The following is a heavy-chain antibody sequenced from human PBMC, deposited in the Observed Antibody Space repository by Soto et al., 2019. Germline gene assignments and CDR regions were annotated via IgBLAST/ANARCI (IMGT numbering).Heavy chain of an antibody. D-gene: IGHD1-26*01. V-gene: IGHV1-8*01. CDR2: MNPNSGNT. CDR3: ARGEEWETKGGNDY. CDR1: GYTFTSYD. Sequence: QVQLVQSGAEVKKPGASVKVSCKASGYTFTSYDINWVRQATGQGLEWMGWMNPNSGNTGYAQKFQGRGTVTRNTSISTAYMELSSLRSEDTAVYYCARGEEWETKGGNDYWGQGTLVTVSS. J-gene: IGHJ4*02.